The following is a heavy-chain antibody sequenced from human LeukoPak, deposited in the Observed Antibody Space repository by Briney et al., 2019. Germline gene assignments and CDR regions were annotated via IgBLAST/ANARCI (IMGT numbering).Heavy chain of an antibody. J-gene: IGHJ5*02. D-gene: IGHD3-3*01. CDR1: GYSFTSYW. CDR2: IYPGDSDT. CDR3: ARAYYDFWSGPNWFDP. Sequence: GESLKISFQGSGYSFTSYWIGWVRPMPGKGLGWMGIIYPGDSDTRYSPSFQGQVTISADKSISTAYLQWSSLKASDTAMYYCARAYYDFWSGPNWFDPWGQGTLVTVSS. V-gene: IGHV5-51*01.